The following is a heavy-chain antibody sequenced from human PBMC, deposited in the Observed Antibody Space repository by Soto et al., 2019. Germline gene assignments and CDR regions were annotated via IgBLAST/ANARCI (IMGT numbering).Heavy chain of an antibody. Sequence: EVQLVESGGGLVQPGGSLRLSCAASGFTFSSYWMSWVRQAPGKGLEWVANIKQDGSEIYYVDSVKGRFTISRDNAKNSLYLQMNSLRAEDTAVYYCARGITVTTWGYYYYGMDVWGQGTTVTVSS. CDR2: IKQDGSEI. D-gene: IGHD4-17*01. V-gene: IGHV3-7*05. J-gene: IGHJ6*02. CDR1: GFTFSSYW. CDR3: ARGITVTTWGYYYYGMDV.